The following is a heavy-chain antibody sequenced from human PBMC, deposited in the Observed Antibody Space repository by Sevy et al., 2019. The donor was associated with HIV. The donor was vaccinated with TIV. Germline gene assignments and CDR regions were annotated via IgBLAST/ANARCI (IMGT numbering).Heavy chain of an antibody. J-gene: IGHJ4*02. Sequence: GGSLRLSCVASAFTFSDHYMEWVRQAPGKGLEWVGRTRNKADGYTTEYAAFVKGRFTISRDDSKNSLYVQMNSLKTEDTAVYYCSTHAGIAAAGRVFDYWGQGTLVTVSS. V-gene: IGHV3-72*01. CDR3: STHAGIAAAGRVFDY. D-gene: IGHD6-25*01. CDR1: AFTFSDHY. CDR2: TRNKADGYTT.